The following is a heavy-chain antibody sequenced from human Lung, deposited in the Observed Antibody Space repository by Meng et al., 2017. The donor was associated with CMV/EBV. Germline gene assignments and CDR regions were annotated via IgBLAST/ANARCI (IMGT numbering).Heavy chain of an antibody. V-gene: IGHV3-74*01. CDR3: ARDLRVRGVKGGSRYYGMDV. Sequence: GESLKISCAASGFTFSSYWMHWVRQAPGKGLVWVSRINSDGSSTSYADSVKGRFTISRDNAKSTLYLQMNSLRAEDTAVYYCARDLRVRGVKGGSRYYGMDVWGQGTTVTVSS. CDR2: INSDGSST. D-gene: IGHD3-10*01. CDR1: GFTFSSYW. J-gene: IGHJ6*02.